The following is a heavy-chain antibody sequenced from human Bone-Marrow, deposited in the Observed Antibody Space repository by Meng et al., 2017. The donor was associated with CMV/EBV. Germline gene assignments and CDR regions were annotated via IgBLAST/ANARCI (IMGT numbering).Heavy chain of an antibody. J-gene: IGHJ5*02. Sequence: GESLKISCAASGFTFDDYGMSWVRQAPGKGLEWVSGINWNGGSTGYADSVKGRFTISRDNAKNSLYLQMNSLRAEDTALYYCARDRIVRRGGSYFGWFVPWGQGTLVTVSS. D-gene: IGHD1-26*01. CDR1: GFTFDDYG. V-gene: IGHV3-20*04. CDR3: ARDRIVRRGGSYFGWFVP. CDR2: INWNGGST.